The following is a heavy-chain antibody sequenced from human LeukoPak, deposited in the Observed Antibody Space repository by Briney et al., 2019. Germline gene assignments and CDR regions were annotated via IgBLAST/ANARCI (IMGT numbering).Heavy chain of an antibody. CDR2: ISGNGIST. D-gene: IGHD5-24*01. V-gene: IGHV3-23*01. J-gene: IGHJ4*02. Sequence: GGSLRLSCAASGFTFTNYAMSWVRQAPGKGLEWVSGISGNGISTNYADSVKGRFTISRDNAENSLYLQMHSLRAEDTAVYFCARGEEKATIKALDSWGQGTLVTVSS. CDR1: GFTFTNYA. CDR3: ARGEEKATIKALDS.